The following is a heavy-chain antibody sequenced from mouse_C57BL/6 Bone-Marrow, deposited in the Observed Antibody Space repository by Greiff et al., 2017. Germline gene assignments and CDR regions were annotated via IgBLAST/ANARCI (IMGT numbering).Heavy chain of an antibody. V-gene: IGHV5-6*01. Sequence: EVQVVESGGDLVKPGGSLKLSCAASGFTFSSYGMSWVRQTPDKRLEWVATISSGGSYTYYPDSVKGRFTISRDNAKNTLYLQMSSLKTEDTAMYYCARLGRFAYGGQGTLVTVSA. D-gene: IGHD4-1*01. CDR1: GFTFSSYG. CDR2: ISSGGSYT. CDR3: ARLGRFAY. J-gene: IGHJ3*01.